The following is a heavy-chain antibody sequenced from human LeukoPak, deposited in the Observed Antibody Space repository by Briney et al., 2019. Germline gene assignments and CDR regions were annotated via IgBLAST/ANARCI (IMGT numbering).Heavy chain of an antibody. Sequence: NTSETLSLTCTVSGGSISSGGYYWSWIRQHPGKGLEWIGYNYYSGSTYYNPSLKSRVTISVDTSKNQFSLKLSSVTAADTAVYYCARTPRFTIFGVVIPEHFDYWGQGTLVTVSS. V-gene: IGHV4-31*03. J-gene: IGHJ4*02. CDR2: NYYSGST. CDR3: ARTPRFTIFGVVIPEHFDY. CDR1: GGSISSGGYY. D-gene: IGHD3-3*01.